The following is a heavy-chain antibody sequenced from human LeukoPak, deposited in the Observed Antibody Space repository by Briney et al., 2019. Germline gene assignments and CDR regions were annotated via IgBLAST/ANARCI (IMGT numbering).Heavy chain of an antibody. V-gene: IGHV3-23*01. CDR2: ISGSGGST. CDR3: AKGVGSSSSCLPYFDY. Sequence: GGSLRLSCAASGFTFSNCAMSWVRQAPGKGLEWVSAISGSGGSTYYADSVKGRFTISRDNSKNTLYLQMNSLRAEDTAVYYCAKGVGSSSSCLPYFDYWGQGTLVTVSS. CDR1: GFTFSNCA. D-gene: IGHD6-13*01. J-gene: IGHJ4*02.